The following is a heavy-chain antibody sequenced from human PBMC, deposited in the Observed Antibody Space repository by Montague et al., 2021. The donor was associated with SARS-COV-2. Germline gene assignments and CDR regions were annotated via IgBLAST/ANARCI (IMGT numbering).Heavy chain of an antibody. CDR1: GFTVSIAV. CDR3: AKGRGTSCSDY. V-gene: IGHV3-23*01. CDR2: INGGGGST. D-gene: IGHD2-15*01. J-gene: IGHJ4*02. Sequence: SLRLSCAASGFTVSIAVVSWVRQAPGKGLEWVSTINGGGGSTYYADSMRGRFTISRDNSENTLYLQMNSLRAEDTAIYYCAKGRGTSCSDYWGQGTLVTVSS.